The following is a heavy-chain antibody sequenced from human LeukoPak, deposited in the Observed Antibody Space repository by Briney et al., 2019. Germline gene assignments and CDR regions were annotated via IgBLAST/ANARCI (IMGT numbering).Heavy chain of an antibody. J-gene: IGHJ4*02. D-gene: IGHD2-15*01. V-gene: IGHV3-48*01. CDR2: INGGGSPI. CDR1: GFTFSRDS. CDR3: VRDNPRCCGVVPANIDDY. Sequence: GGSLRLSWAAAGFTFSRDSMNWGRQAPGKGLEWVSYINGGGSPIYYADSVRGRFTISRDNAKNSLYLQMNSLRAEDTAVYYCVRDNPRCCGVVPANIDDYWGQGTLVTVSS.